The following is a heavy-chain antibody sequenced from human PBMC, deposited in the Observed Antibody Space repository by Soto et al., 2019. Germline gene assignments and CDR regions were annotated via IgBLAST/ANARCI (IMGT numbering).Heavy chain of an antibody. CDR3: ARVRSGGESSTSCYRHRGGSCYSRAFDI. J-gene: IGHJ3*02. D-gene: IGHD2-15*01. CDR2: IIPIFGTA. V-gene: IGHV1-69*01. Sequence: QVQLVQSGAEVKKPGSSVKVSCKASGGTFSSYAISWVRQAPGQGLEWMGGIIPIFGTANYAQKFQGRVTITADESTSTAYMELSSLRSEDTAVYYCARVRSGGESSTSCYRHRGGSCYSRAFDIWGQGTMVTVSS. CDR1: GGTFSSYA.